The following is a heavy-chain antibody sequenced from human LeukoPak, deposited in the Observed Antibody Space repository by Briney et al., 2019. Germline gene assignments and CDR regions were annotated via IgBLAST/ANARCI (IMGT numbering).Heavy chain of an antibody. V-gene: IGHV1-8*03. CDR3: ARGRGKAAYKGSDY. Sequence: ASVRVSSKASGYTFTIYDINWGPQAPGQGLEWMGWMNPNSGNTGYAQNFQGRVTITRNTSISTAYMELSSLRSEDTAVYYCARGRGKAAYKGSDYWGQGTLVSVSS. CDR1: GYTFTIYD. D-gene: IGHD6-25*01. J-gene: IGHJ4*02. CDR2: MNPNSGNT.